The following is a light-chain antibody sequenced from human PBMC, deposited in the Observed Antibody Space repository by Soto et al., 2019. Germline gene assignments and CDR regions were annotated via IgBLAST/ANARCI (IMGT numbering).Light chain of an antibody. CDR3: QQYNSFST. V-gene: IGKV1-5*01. Sequence: DIQMTQSPSTLSASLGDRVTIACRASQTINNWLAWYQQKPGKAPKLLIYHVSTLESGVPSRFSGSGSGTEFTLTISSLQPDDFATYYCQQYNSFSTFGQGTKVDIK. CDR1: QTINNW. CDR2: HVS. J-gene: IGKJ1*01.